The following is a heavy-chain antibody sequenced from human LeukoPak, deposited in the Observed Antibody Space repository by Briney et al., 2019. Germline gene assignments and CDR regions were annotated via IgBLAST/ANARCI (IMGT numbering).Heavy chain of an antibody. CDR1: GFTFSSYW. Sequence: GGSLRLSCAASGFTFSSYWMSWVRQAPGKGLVWVSRIKFDGSSTDYADSVKGRFTISRDNARSTLYLQMNSLRVEDTAVYYCARSWSGRYDYWGQGTLVTVSS. CDR3: ARSWSGRYDY. J-gene: IGHJ4*02. D-gene: IGHD1-26*01. CDR2: IKFDGSST. V-gene: IGHV3-74*01.